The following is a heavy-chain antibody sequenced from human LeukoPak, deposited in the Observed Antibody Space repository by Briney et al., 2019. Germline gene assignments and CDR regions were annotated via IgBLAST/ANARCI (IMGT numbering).Heavy chain of an antibody. D-gene: IGHD6-19*01. J-gene: IGHJ5*02. CDR2: INHSGST. CDR3: ARSVAGTETTANWLDP. V-gene: IGHV4-34*01. CDR1: GGSFSGYY. Sequence: SETLSLTCAVYGGSFSGYYWSWIRQPPGKGLEWIGEINHSGSTNYNPSLESRVTISLDTSKNQVSLSLTSVTATDTAVYYCARSVAGTETTANWLDPWGQGTLVTVSS.